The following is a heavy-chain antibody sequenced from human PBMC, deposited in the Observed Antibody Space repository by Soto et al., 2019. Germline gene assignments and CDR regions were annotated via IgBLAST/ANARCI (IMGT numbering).Heavy chain of an antibody. CDR2: ISWNSGSI. D-gene: IGHD1-7*01. CDR3: AKAISSGGTTKGNYYYYYYMDV. CDR1: GFTFDDYA. J-gene: IGHJ6*03. Sequence: GGSLRLSCAASGFTFDDYAMHWVRQAPGKGLEWVSGISWNSGSIGYADSVKGRFTISRDNAKNSLYLQMNSLRAEDTALYYCAKAISSGGTTKGNYYYYYYMDVWGKGTTVTVSS. V-gene: IGHV3-9*01.